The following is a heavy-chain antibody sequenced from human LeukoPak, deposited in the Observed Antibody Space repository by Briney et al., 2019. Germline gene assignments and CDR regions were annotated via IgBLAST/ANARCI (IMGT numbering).Heavy chain of an antibody. CDR3: ARGYYYDSSSYYSAFDY. Sequence: GGSLRLSCSASGFTFSSYAMHWVRQAPGKGLEYVSAISSNGGSTYYADSVKGRFTISRDNSKNTLYLQMSSLRAEDTAVYYCARGYYYDSSSYYSAFDYWGQGTLVTVSS. V-gene: IGHV3-64D*06. CDR1: GFTFSSYA. CDR2: ISSNGGST. J-gene: IGHJ4*02. D-gene: IGHD3-22*01.